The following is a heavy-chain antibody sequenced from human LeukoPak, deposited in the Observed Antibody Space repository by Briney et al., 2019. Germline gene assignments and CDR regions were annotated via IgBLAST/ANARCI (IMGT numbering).Heavy chain of an antibody. J-gene: IGHJ4*02. V-gene: IGHV3-48*01. CDR1: GFTFSTYS. CDR2: ISSSISTI. CDR3: ARSCGGDCYSGFDY. D-gene: IGHD2-21*02. Sequence: LPGGSLRLSCAASGFTFSTYSMNWVRQAPGKGLEWVSYISSSISTIYYADSVKGRFTISRDNAKNSLYLQMNSLRAEDTAVYYCARSCGGDCYSGFDYWGQGTLVTVSS.